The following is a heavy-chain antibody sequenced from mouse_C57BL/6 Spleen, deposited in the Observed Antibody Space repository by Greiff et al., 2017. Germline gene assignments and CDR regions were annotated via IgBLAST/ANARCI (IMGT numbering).Heavy chain of an antibody. CDR2: IDPSDSYT. D-gene: IGHD2-1*01. Sequence: VKLMEPGAELVRPGTSVKLSCKASGYTFTSYWMHWVKQRPGQGLEWIGVIDPSDSYTNYNQKFKGKATLTVDTSSSTAYMQSSSLTSEDAAVYYCARSSTEDYLDYWGQGTSLTVSS. CDR3: ARSSTEDYLDY. J-gene: IGHJ2*02. CDR1: GYTFTSYW. V-gene: IGHV1-59*01.